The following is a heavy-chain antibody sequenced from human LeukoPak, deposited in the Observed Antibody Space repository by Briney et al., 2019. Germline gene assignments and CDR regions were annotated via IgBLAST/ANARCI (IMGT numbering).Heavy chain of an antibody. CDR3: ARVSYASGAFDI. J-gene: IGHJ3*02. Sequence: ASVKVSCKASGYSFTSYAMHWARQAPGQRLERMGWINVGNGDTKYSQKFQGRVTITRDTSASTAYMELSSLRSEDTAVYYCARVSYASGAFDIWGQGTTVTVSS. CDR1: GYSFTSYA. CDR2: INVGNGDT. D-gene: IGHD2-2*01. V-gene: IGHV1-3*01.